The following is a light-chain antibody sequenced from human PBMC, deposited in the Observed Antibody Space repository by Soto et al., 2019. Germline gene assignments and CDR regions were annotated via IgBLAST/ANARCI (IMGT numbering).Light chain of an antibody. J-gene: IGKJ5*01. CDR1: LNVYSY. Sequence: EIVLTQSQATLSLSPGESATLSCRASLNVYSYLAWYQQKPGQAHSLLIYGSYTRAAGIPARFSGSGSGTDFTLTISRLQSEDFAVYYGQQYSNWPPITFGQGTRLEIK. V-gene: IGKV3D-15*01. CDR2: GSY. CDR3: QQYSNWPPIT.